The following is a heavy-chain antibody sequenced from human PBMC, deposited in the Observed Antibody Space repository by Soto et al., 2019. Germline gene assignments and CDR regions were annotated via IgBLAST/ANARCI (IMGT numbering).Heavy chain of an antibody. CDR2: IIPIFGTA. Sequence: LLNRAWKAAVGSISSDASGWVRQAPGQGLEWMGGIIPIFGTANYAQKFQGRVTITADESTSTAYMELSSLRSEDTAVYYCARDRRSEKGIAAAGPLLPWCRMDVRGQGTTVTVSS. CDR1: VGSISSDA. V-gene: IGHV1-69*01. CDR3: ARDRRSEKGIAAAGPLLPWCRMDV. D-gene: IGHD6-13*01. J-gene: IGHJ6*02.